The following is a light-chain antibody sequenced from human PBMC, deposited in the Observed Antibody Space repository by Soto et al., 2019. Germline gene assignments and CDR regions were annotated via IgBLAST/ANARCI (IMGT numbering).Light chain of an antibody. V-gene: IGLV2-23*01. CDR3: CSYAGSSTYV. J-gene: IGLJ1*01. CDR2: EGS. CDR1: SSDVGSYNL. Sequence: QSVLTQPASVSGSPGQSITISCTGTSSDVGSYNLVSWYRQHPGKAPKLMIYEGSKRPSGVSNRFSGSKSGNTASLTISGLQAEDGADYYCCSYAGSSTYVFGTGTKVTVL.